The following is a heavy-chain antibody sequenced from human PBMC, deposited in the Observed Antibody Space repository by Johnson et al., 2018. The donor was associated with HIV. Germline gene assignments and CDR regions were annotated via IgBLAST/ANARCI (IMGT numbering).Heavy chain of an antibody. J-gene: IGHJ3*01. CDR2: IRYDGGYK. Sequence: QVQLVESGGGVVQPGGSLRLSCAASGFTFSDYGMHWVRQAPGKGLEWVAFIRYDGGYKYYADSVKGRFTISRDSSKNTLYLQINSLRPEDSAVYYWAKGEAQEGWIQIRLYAFDFWGQGTMVTVSS. D-gene: IGHD5-18*01. CDR3: AKGEAQEGWIQIRLYAFDF. CDR1: GFTFSDYG. V-gene: IGHV3-30*02.